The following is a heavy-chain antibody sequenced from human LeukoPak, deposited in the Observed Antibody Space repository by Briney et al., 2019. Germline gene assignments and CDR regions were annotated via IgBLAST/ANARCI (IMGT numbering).Heavy chain of an antibody. J-gene: IGHJ4*02. CDR1: GDSVSSNSAA. CDR2: TYYRTKWYN. Sequence: SQTLSLTCAISGDSVSSNSAAWNWIRQSPSRGLEWLGRTYYRTKWYNDYAVSVKSRITINPDTSKNQFSLQLNSVTPEDTAVYYCARAPLSGWNTRAGFDYWGQGTLVTVSS. D-gene: IGHD1/OR15-1a*01. CDR3: ARAPLSGWNTRAGFDY. V-gene: IGHV6-1*01.